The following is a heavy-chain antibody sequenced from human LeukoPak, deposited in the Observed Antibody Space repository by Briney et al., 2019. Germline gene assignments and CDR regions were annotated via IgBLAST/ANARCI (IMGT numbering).Heavy chain of an antibody. D-gene: IGHD3-22*01. V-gene: IGHV1-69*04. CDR1: GGTFSSYA. J-gene: IGHJ4*02. CDR2: IIPILGIA. Sequence: SVKVSCKASGGTFSSYAISWVRQAPGQGLEWMGRIIPILGIANYAQKFQGRVTITADKSTSTAYMELSSLRSEDTAVYYCARVRRHYYDSSGPDYWGQGTLVTVSS. CDR3: ARVRRHYYDSSGPDY.